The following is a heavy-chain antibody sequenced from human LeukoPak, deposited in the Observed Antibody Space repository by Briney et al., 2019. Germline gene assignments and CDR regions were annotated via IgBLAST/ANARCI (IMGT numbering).Heavy chain of an antibody. CDR1: GFTFSSYA. CDR3: AKDWGYSSGWDY. J-gene: IGHJ4*02. D-gene: IGHD3-22*01. CDR2: ISGSGDRT. V-gene: IGHV3-23*01. Sequence: GGSLRLSCAASGFTFSSYAMSWVRQAPGKGLEWVSVISGSGDRTYYADSVKGRFTISRDNSKNTLYLQMNSLRAEDTAVYYCAKDWGYSSGWDYWGQGTLVTVSS.